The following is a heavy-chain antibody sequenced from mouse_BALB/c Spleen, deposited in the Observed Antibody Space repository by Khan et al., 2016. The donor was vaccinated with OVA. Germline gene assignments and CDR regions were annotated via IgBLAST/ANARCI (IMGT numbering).Heavy chain of an antibody. Sequence: LQQPGSELVRPGASVKLSCKASGYTFTSYWMHWVKQRPGQGLEWIGNIYPGSGLTNYDEKFKSKASLNVDTSSSIVYMQLSSRRSEDSAIYYCTRDYSYYYCSSPFAYWGQGTLVTVSA. CDR3: TRDYSYYYCSSPFAY. V-gene: IGHV1S22*01. CDR1: GYTFTSYW. D-gene: IGHD1-1*01. J-gene: IGHJ3*01. CDR2: IYPGSGLT.